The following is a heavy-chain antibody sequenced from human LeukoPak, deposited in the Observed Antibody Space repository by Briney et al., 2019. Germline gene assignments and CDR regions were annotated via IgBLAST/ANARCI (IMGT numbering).Heavy chain of an antibody. CDR3: ARIYPAIVVVTATVDY. CDR2: ISGSGGST. D-gene: IGHD2-21*02. V-gene: IGHV3-23*01. Sequence: GGSLRLSCAASGFIFSSYAMSWDRQAPGKGLEWVSAISGSGGSTYYADSVKGRFTISRDNSKNTLYLQMNSLRAEDTAVYYCARIYPAIVVVTATVDYWGQGTLVTVSS. J-gene: IGHJ4*02. CDR1: GFIFSSYA.